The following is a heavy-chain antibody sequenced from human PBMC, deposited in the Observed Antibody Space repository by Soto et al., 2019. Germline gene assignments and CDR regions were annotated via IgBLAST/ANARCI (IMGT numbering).Heavy chain of an antibody. D-gene: IGHD4-4*01. CDR1: GFTLSAHY. CDR3: ARASTPESAGYDY. J-gene: IGHJ4*02. V-gene: IGHV3-72*01. CDR2: SRNRVKSFTT. Sequence: EVQLVESGGGLVQPGGSLRLSCAASGFTLSAHYLDWVRQAPGKGLEWVGRSRNRVKSFTTAYAASVRGRFTFSRDDSTNSLYLQLNSLNTDGADVYYCARASTPESAGYDYWGQGTLVTVSS.